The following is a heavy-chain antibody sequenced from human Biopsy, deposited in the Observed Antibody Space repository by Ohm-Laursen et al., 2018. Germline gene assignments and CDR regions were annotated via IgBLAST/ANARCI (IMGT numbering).Heavy chain of an antibody. CDR1: GYTFTTYG. Sequence: ASVKVSCKASGYTFTTYGISWVRQAPGQGLEWMGWIRTDNGATDYAQNLQGRVTMTTDTSAATAYMELRSLRSEDTAVYYCAKRGVERGRPLAYWGQGTLVTVSS. CDR3: AKRGVERGRPLAY. V-gene: IGHV1-18*04. D-gene: IGHD1-1*01. J-gene: IGHJ4*02. CDR2: IRTDNGAT.